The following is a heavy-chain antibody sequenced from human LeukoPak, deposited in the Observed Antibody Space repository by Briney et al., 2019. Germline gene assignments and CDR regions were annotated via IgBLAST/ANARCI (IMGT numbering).Heavy chain of an antibody. D-gene: IGHD3-9*01. Sequence: GASVKVSCKASGYTFTSYGISWARQAPGQGLEWMGWISAYNGNTNYAQKLQGRVTMTTDTPTSTAYMELRSLRSDDTAVYYCARDGRYFDWLLPFDYWGQGTLVTVSS. CDR2: ISAYNGNT. V-gene: IGHV1-18*04. CDR1: GYTFTSYG. CDR3: ARDGRYFDWLLPFDY. J-gene: IGHJ4*02.